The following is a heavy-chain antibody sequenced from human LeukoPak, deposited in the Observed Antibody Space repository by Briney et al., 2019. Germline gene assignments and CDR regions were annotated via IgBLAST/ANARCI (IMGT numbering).Heavy chain of an antibody. D-gene: IGHD3-22*01. CDR1: GFTFSNSA. CDR2: IAGGT. Sequence: GGSLRLSCTASGFTFSNSAMNWVRQAPGEGLEWVSTIAGGTYYADSVKGRFTISRDNSKNTLYLQMNSLRAEDTAVYFCAKRDSSGHYFDYWGQGTLVTVSS. CDR3: AKRDSSGHYFDY. J-gene: IGHJ4*02. V-gene: IGHV3-23*01.